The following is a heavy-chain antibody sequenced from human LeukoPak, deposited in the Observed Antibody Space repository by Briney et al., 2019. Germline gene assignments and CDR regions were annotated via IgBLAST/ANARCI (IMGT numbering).Heavy chain of an antibody. J-gene: IGHJ4*02. CDR2: INHSGST. CDR1: GGSFSGYY. V-gene: IGHV4-34*01. D-gene: IGHD4-17*01. CDR3: ARDETTPLPGAY. Sequence: PSETLSLTCAVYGGSFSGYYWNWIRQPPGKGLEWIGEINHSGSTHYNPSLKSRVTMSVDTSKNQFSMKLSSATAADTAVYYCARDETTPLPGAYWGQGTLVTVSS.